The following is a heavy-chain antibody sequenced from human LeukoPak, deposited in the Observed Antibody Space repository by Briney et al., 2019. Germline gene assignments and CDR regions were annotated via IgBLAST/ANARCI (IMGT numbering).Heavy chain of an antibody. CDR2: LKSKTDGGTA. CDR3: AATYYGSSRTGY. D-gene: IGHD3-10*01. V-gene: IGHV3-15*01. CDR1: GITFTNAW. Sequence: GGSLRLSCAASGITFTNAWTNWVRQAPGKGLEWIGRLKSKTDGGTADYAAPVKGRFTMSRDDSENTLYLQMNSLKNEDTAVYYCAATYYGSSRTGYWGQGTLVTVSS. J-gene: IGHJ4*02.